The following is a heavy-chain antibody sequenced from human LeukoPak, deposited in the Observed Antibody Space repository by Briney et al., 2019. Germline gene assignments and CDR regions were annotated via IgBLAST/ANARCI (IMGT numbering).Heavy chain of an antibody. CDR3: ARGGSSSINMDV. J-gene: IGHJ6*03. V-gene: IGHV1-3*03. CDR1: GYSFTNYA. CDR2: INAGNGNT. D-gene: IGHD6-6*01. Sequence: ASVKVSCKASGYSFTNYAMHWVRQAPGQRLEWMGWINAGNGNTKYSQEFQGRVTITRNTSISTAYMELSSLRSEDTAVYYCARGGSSSINMDVWGKGTTVTVSS.